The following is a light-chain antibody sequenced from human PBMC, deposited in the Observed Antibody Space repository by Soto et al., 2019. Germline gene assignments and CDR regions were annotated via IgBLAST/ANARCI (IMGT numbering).Light chain of an antibody. CDR3: QRFNPHI. Sequence: QLTQSPSSLSASLGDRVTITCRASHDVRSDLAWYQQVTGKSPRLLVFDASRLERGVPSRFSGSGSGTDFTLTINNLQAEDFATYFCQRFNPHIFGPVTKVEIK. CDR1: HDVRSD. V-gene: IGKV1-13*02. J-gene: IGKJ3*01. CDR2: DAS.